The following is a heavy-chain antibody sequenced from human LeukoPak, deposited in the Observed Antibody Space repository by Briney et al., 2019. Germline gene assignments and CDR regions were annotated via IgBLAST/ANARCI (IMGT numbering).Heavy chain of an antibody. J-gene: IGHJ2*01. D-gene: IGHD2-15*01. CDR3: ARDIVVVVASRNWYFDL. V-gene: IGHV4-39*02. CDR1: GGSISSSSYY. CDR2: IYYSGST. Sequence: SETLSLTCTVSGGSISSSSYYWGWIRQPPGKGLEWIGSIYYSGSTYYNPSLKSRVTISVDTSKNQFSLKLSSVTAADTAVYYCARDIVVVVASRNWYFDLRGRGTLVTVSS.